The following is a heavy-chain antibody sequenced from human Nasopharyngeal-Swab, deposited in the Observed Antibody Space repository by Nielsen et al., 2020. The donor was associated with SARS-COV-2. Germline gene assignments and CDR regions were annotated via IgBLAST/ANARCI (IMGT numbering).Heavy chain of an antibody. Sequence: GGSLRLSCAASGFTFSSYGMHWVRQAPGKGPEWVAVISYDGSNKYYADSVKGRFTISRDNSKNTLYLQMNSLRAEDTAVYYCASCSGGSCYSGWFDPWGQGTLVTVSS. CDR3: ASCSGGSCYSGWFDP. CDR2: ISYDGSNK. D-gene: IGHD2-15*01. CDR1: GFTFSSYG. V-gene: IGHV3-30*03. J-gene: IGHJ5*02.